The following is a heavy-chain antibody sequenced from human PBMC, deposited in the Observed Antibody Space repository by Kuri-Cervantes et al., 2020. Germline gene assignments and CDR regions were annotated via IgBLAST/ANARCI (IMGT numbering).Heavy chain of an antibody. CDR3: AREESRATYYYDSSGLCFDY. Sequence: GGSLRLSCAASGFTFDDYAMHWVRQAPGKGLEWVSGISWNSGSIGYADSVKGRFTISRDNAKNSLYLQMNSLRSEDTAVYYCAREESRATYYYDSSGLCFDYWGQGTLVTVSS. CDR2: ISWNSGSI. CDR1: GFTFDDYA. D-gene: IGHD3-22*01. J-gene: IGHJ4*02. V-gene: IGHV3-9*01.